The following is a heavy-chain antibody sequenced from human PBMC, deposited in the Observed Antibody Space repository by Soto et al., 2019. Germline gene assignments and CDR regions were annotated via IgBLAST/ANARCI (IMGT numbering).Heavy chain of an antibody. D-gene: IGHD5-12*01. Sequence: KTSGTLSLTCAVYGGSFSGYYWSWVRQPPGKGLEWIGEIYHSGSTNYNPSLKSRVTISVDKSKNQFSPKLSSVTAADTAVYYCESLRDSGDLQGMDVWRQGTTVPVSS. V-gene: IGHV4-34*01. J-gene: IGHJ6*02. CDR2: IYHSGST. CDR1: GGSFSGYY. CDR3: ESLRDSGDLQGMDV.